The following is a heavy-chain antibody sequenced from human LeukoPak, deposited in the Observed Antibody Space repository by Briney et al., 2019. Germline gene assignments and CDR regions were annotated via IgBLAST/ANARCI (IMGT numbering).Heavy chain of an antibody. CDR2: IKSDGSST. V-gene: IGHV3-74*01. J-gene: IGHJ5*02. Sequence: GGSQRLSCAASGFTFSIYSMHWVRQAPGKGLVWVSRIKSDGSSTSYADSVKGRFTISRDNAKNTLYLQMDSLRVEDTAVYYCAKSDWFDPWGQGTVRTVSS. CDR3: AKSDWFDP. CDR1: GFTFSIYS.